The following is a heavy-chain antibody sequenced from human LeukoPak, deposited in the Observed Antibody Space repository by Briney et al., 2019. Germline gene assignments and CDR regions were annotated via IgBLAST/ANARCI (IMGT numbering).Heavy chain of an antibody. Sequence: GGSLRLSCAASGFTFSSYWMSWVRQAPGKGLEWVANIKQDGSEKYYVDSVKGRFTISRDNAKNSLYLQMNSLRAEDTAVYYCAREPYYDFWSGYSRPNWFDPWGQGTLVTVSS. CDR3: AREPYYDFWSGYSRPNWFDP. J-gene: IGHJ5*02. CDR1: GFTFSSYW. CDR2: IKQDGSEK. D-gene: IGHD3-3*01. V-gene: IGHV3-7*01.